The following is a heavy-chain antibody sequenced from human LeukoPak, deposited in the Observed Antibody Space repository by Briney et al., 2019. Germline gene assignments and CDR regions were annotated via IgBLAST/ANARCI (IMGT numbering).Heavy chain of an antibody. Sequence: GGSLRLSCVASALTFSDAWMSWVRQAPGRGLECVGRIQRVIDGGTTDYAEPVKGRFTISKEDSKNTLYLQINSLKIEDTAVYYCATELLSHFDYWSQGTLVTVSS. CDR3: ATELLSHFDY. J-gene: IGHJ4*02. V-gene: IGHV3-15*01. D-gene: IGHD2-21*02. CDR2: IQRVIDGGTT. CDR1: ALTFSDAW.